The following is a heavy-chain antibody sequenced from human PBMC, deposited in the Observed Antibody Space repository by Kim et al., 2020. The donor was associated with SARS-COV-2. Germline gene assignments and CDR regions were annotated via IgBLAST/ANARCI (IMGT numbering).Heavy chain of an antibody. Sequence: TISRDNSKNTLYLQMNSLRAEDTAVYYCAKDGGMSSGWYRISEAPYYFDYWGQGTLVTVSS. J-gene: IGHJ4*02. V-gene: IGHV3-30*02. D-gene: IGHD6-19*01. CDR3: AKDGGMSSGWYRISEAPYYFDY.